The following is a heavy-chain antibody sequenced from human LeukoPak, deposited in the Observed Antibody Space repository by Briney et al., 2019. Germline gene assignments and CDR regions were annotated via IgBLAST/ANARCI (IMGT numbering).Heavy chain of an antibody. V-gene: IGHV4-59*01. CDR3: ARSAEGYYYGSGTDYYYYYYMDV. D-gene: IGHD3-10*01. J-gene: IGHJ6*03. CDR2: IYYSGST. Sequence: SETLSLTCAVYGGSFSGYYWSWIRQPPGKGLEWIGYIYYSGSTNYNPSLKSRVTISVDTSKNQFSLKLSSVTAADTAVYYCARSAEGYYYGSGTDYYYYYYMDVWGKGTTVTVSS. CDR1: GGSFSGYY.